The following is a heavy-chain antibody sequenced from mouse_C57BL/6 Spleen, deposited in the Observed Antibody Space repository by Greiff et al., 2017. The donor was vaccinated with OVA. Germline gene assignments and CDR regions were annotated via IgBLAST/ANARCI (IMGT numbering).Heavy chain of an antibody. D-gene: IGHD1-1*01. CDR3: ARHEEGGSSPYWDFDV. V-gene: IGHV1-62-2*01. CDR2: FYPGSGSI. Sequence: VQLQQSGAELVKPGASVKLSCKASGYTFTEYTIHWVKQRSGQGLEWIGWFYPGSGSIKYNEKFKDKATLTADKSSSTVYMELSSLTSEDSAVDFCARHEEGGSSPYWDFDVWGKGTTVTVSA. J-gene: IGHJ1*03. CDR1: GYTFTEYT.